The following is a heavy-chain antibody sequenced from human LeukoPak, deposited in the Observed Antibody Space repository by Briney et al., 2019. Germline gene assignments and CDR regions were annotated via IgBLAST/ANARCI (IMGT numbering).Heavy chain of an antibody. V-gene: IGHV3-53*01. CDR1: GFTFSSYS. D-gene: IGHD4-17*01. CDR2: IYSGGNT. Sequence: PGGSLRLSCAASGFTFSSYSMNWVRRAPGKGLEWVSFIYSGGNTHYSDSVKGRFTISRDNSKNTLYLQMNSLRADDTAVYYCARRAGEYSHPYDYWGQGTLVTVSS. CDR3: ARRAGEYSHPYDY. J-gene: IGHJ4*02.